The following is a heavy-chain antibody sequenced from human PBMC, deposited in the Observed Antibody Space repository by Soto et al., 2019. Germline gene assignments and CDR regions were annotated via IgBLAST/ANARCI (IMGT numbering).Heavy chain of an antibody. CDR1: GFTVSSNY. D-gene: IGHD3-3*01. CDR3: ARENDFWSGYGTYSYYMDV. Sequence: EVQLVESGGGLVQPGGSLRLSCAASGFTVSSNYMSWVRQAPGEGLEWVSVINSDDSTYYADSVKGRFTISRHNSKNTLYLQMNSLRPEDTAVYYCARENDFWSGYGTYSYYMDVWGTGTTVTVS. CDR2: INSDDST. V-gene: IGHV3-53*04. J-gene: IGHJ6*03.